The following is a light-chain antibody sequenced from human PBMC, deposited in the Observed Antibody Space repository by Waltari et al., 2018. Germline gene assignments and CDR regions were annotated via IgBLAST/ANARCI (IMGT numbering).Light chain of an antibody. Sequence: QSALTPPRSVSGSPGQSVPISCTGTSSGVGGYNYVSWYQQHPGKAPKLRIYDVNKRPSGVPDRFSGSKSGNTASQTISGLQAEDEADFYCCSYAGSYILVFGGGTKLTVL. CDR1: SSGVGGYNY. CDR3: CSYAGSYILV. CDR2: DVN. V-gene: IGLV2-11*01. J-gene: IGLJ2*01.